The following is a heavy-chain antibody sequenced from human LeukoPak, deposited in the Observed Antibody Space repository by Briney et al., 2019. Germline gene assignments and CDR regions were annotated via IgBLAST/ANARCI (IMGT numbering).Heavy chain of an antibody. J-gene: IGHJ3*02. V-gene: IGHV4-30-2*01. CDR3: ASGAGAFDI. D-gene: IGHD3-10*01. CDR1: GGSISSGGYS. Sequence: SETLSLTCAVSGGSISSGGYSWRWIRQPPGTGLEWIGYIYHSGSTYYNPSLKSRVTISVDRSKNQFSLKLSSVTAADTAVYYCASGAGAFDIWGRGTMVTVSS. CDR2: IYHSGST.